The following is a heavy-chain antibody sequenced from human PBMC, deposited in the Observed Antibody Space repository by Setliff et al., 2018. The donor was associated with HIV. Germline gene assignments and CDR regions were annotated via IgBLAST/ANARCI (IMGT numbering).Heavy chain of an antibody. CDR2: IYTSGST. CDR3: ARAPITIFGVIIIPVYFDY. Sequence: SETLSLTCTVSGGSISSYYWSWIRQPAGKGLEWIGRIYTSGSTNYNPSLKSRVTMSVDTSKNQFSLKLSSVTAADTAVYYCARAPITIFGVIIIPVYFDYWGQGTLVTVS. CDR1: GGSISSYY. V-gene: IGHV4-4*07. J-gene: IGHJ4*02. D-gene: IGHD3-3*01.